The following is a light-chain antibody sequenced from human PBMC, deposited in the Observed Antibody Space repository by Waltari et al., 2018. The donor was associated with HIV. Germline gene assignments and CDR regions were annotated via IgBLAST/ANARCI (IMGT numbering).Light chain of an antibody. CDR3: LLSYSGVRV. J-gene: IGLJ3*02. V-gene: IGLV7-46*01. CDR1: TGSVSRNQY. CDR2: ETD. Sequence: QVVVTQEPSLSVSPGGTVTVTCASVTGSVSRNQYAHWIQLTPRQPPRTIIYETDKRHPLTAGRVAGSLIGGRAALMLAGALPEDEADYYYLLSYSGVRVFGGGTKLTV.